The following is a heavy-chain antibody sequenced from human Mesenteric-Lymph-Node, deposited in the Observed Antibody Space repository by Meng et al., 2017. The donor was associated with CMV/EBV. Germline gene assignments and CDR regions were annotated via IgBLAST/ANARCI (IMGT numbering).Heavy chain of an antibody. CDR2: IYYSGST. V-gene: IGHV4-39*07. CDR3: ARETGDYDFWSGYPDY. CDR1: GGSISSSSYY. D-gene: IGHD3-3*01. J-gene: IGHJ4*02. Sequence: SQTLSLTCTVSGGSISSSSYYWGWIRQPPGKELEWIGSIYYSGSTYYNPSLKSRVTISVDTSKNQFSLKLSSVTAADTAVYYCARETGDYDFWSGYPDYWGQGTLVTVSS.